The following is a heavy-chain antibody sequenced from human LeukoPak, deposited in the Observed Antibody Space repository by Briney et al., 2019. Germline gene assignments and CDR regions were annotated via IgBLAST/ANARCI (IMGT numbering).Heavy chain of an antibody. CDR3: ARQQQLVGWYNGVNY. D-gene: IGHD6-13*01. CDR1: GYSFTSYW. CDR2: IYPGDSDT. J-gene: IGHJ4*02. V-gene: IGHV5-51*01. Sequence: GESLKISCKGSGYSFTSYWIGWVRQMPGKGLEWMGIIYPGDSDTRYSPSFQGQVTISADKSISTAYLQWSSLKASDTAMYYCARQQQLVGWYNGVNYWGQGTLVTVSS.